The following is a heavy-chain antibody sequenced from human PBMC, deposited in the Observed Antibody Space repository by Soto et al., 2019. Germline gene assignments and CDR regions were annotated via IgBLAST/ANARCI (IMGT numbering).Heavy chain of an antibody. CDR1: GGTFSSYA. CDR2: IIPIFGTA. CDR3: ASGRRVRFLEWLLYRYRVPSRYYYGMDV. J-gene: IGHJ6*02. Sequence: GASVKVSCKASGGTFSSYAISWVRQAPGQGLEWMGGIIPIFGTANYAQKFQGRVTITADESTSTAYMELSSLRSEDTAVYYCASGRRVRFLEWLLYRYRVPSRYYYGMDVWGQGTTVTVSS. D-gene: IGHD3-3*01. V-gene: IGHV1-69*13.